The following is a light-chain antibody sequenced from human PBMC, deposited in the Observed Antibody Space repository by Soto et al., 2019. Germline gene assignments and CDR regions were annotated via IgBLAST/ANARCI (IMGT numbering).Light chain of an antibody. J-gene: IGKJ2*01. CDR1: QTIDNT. V-gene: IGKV3-15*01. CDR3: QHYNYWPYT. CDR2: DAS. Sequence: EIVMTQSPATLSLSPGERATLSCRASQTIDNTLAWYQRKPGQAPRLLIYDASTRATGVPARFSSSGSGTDFTLTISSLQSEDFAVYYCQHYNYWPYTFGQGTKVEIK.